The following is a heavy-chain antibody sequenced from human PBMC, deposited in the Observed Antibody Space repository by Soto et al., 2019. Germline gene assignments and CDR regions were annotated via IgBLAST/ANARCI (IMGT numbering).Heavy chain of an antibody. CDR3: ARDLGIDYSNGMDV. CDR2: NYYSGIT. J-gene: IGHJ6*02. D-gene: IGHD1-26*01. CDR1: GGSISSGGYY. Sequence: SETLSLTCTVXGGSISSGGYYWTWIRQHPGKGLEWIGYNYYSGITYYNPSLKSRVTISLDTSKNQFSLKLSSVTAADTAVYYCARDLGIDYSNGMDVWGQGTTVTVSS. V-gene: IGHV4-31*03.